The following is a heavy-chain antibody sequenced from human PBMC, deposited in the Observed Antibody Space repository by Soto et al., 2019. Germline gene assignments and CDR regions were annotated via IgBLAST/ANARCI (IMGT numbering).Heavy chain of an antibody. D-gene: IGHD6-13*01. CDR1: GFTVSSNY. J-gene: IGHJ3*02. V-gene: IGHV3-53*04. CDR3: ARDWQHDAFDI. CDR2: IYSGGST. Sequence: GGSLRLSCAASGFTVSSNYMSWVRQAPGKGLEWVSVIYSGGSTYYADSVKGRFTISRRNSKNTLYLQMNSLRAEDTSVYYCARDWQHDAFDIWGQGTMVTVSS.